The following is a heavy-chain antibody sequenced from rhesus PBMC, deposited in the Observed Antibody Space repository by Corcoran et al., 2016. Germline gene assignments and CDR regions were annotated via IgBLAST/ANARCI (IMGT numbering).Heavy chain of an antibody. D-gene: IGHD4-4*01. J-gene: IGHJ4*01. CDR3: ARSGYGSGGVY. CDR1: GASISTYW. V-gene: IGHV4-80*01. Sequence: QVQLQESGPGLVKSSETLSLTCAVSGASISTYWWSWIRQPPGKGLERIGENFGNSGNSDYNPALKSRVIISKDASRNKCSLKLSSVTAADTAVYYCARSGYGSGGVYWGQGILVTVSS. CDR2: NFGNSGNS.